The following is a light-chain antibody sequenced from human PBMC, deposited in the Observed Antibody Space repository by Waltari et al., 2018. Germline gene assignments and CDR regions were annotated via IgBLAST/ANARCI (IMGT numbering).Light chain of an antibody. CDR3: QQRNSYPPT. J-gene: IGKJ1*01. CDR1: QDISNA. CDR2: AAS. V-gene: IGKV1-17*01. Sequence: DIQMTRSPSSLSASLGDKVTITCRASQDISNALAWFQQKPGKAPKLLINAASNLQSGVPSRFSGSGSGTDFTLTISSLQPEDFAVYYCQQRNSYPPTFGQGTKVEIK.